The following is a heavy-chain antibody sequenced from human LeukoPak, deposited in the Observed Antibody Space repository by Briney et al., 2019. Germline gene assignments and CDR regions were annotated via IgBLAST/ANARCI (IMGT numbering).Heavy chain of an antibody. CDR1: GFTFSSYS. CDR2: ISSSSSTI. Sequence: GGSLRLSCAASGFTFSSYSMNWVRQAPGKGLEWVSYISSSSSTIYYADSVKGRFTISRDNAKNSLYLQMNSLRAEDTAVYYCARRGYNWNDVLGYYYYYMDVWGKGTTVTVSS. D-gene: IGHD1-1*01. CDR3: ARRGYNWNDVLGYYYYYMDV. V-gene: IGHV3-48*01. J-gene: IGHJ6*03.